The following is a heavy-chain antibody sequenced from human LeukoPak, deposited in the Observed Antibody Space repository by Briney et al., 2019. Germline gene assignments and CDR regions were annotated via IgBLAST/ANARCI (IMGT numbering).Heavy chain of an antibody. D-gene: IGHD2-15*01. V-gene: IGHV1-18*01. CDR2: ISSYNGNT. CDR1: GYTFTSYG. CDR3: ARDQSGYFDY. J-gene: IGHJ4*02. Sequence: ASVKVSCKASGYTFTSYGISWVRQAPGQGLEWMGWISSYNGNTNYAQELQGRVTMTTDTSTSAAYMELRSLRSDDTAVYYCARDQSGYFDYWGQGTLVTVSS.